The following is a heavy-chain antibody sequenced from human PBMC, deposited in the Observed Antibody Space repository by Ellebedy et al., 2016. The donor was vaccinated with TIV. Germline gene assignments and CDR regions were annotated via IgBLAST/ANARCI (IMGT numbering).Heavy chain of an antibody. CDR1: GGSISSYY. V-gene: IGHV4-4*07. CDR3: AGGYSSGWTDY. CDR2: IYASGTT. Sequence: MPSETLSLTCTASGGSISSYYWSWIRQPAGKGLEWIGCIYASGTTTYNPSLKSRVTMSVDLSKNQFSLKLSSVTAADTAVYSCAGGYSSGWTDYWGQGTLVTVSS. J-gene: IGHJ4*02. D-gene: IGHD6-19*01.